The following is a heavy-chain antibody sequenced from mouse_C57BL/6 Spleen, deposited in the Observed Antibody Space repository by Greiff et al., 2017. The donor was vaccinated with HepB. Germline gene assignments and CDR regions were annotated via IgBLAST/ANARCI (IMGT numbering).Heavy chain of an antibody. Sequence: VQLQQSGPELVKPGASVKIPCKASGYTFTDYNMDWVKQSHGKSLEWIGDINPNNGGTIYNQKFKGKATLTVDKSSSTAYMELRSLTSEDTAVYYCARWDSNQYDYAMDYWGQGTSVTVSS. CDR1: GYTFTDYN. V-gene: IGHV1-18*01. CDR2: INPNNGGT. J-gene: IGHJ4*01. D-gene: IGHD2-5*01. CDR3: ARWDSNQYDYAMDY.